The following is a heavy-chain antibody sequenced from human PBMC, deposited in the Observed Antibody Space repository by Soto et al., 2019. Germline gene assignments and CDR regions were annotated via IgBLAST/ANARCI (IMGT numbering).Heavy chain of an antibody. Sequence: EVQLVESGGGLVQPGGYLRISCAASGFTFGKYWMAWVRQAPGKGLEWLANIKRDGSEKYYVDSVKGRFTISRDNAKNSLYLQMSSLRVEDTAVYYCARHDDRDANYWGQGTLVTVSS. CDR3: ARHDDRDANY. CDR1: GFTFGKYW. V-gene: IGHV3-7*01. CDR2: IKRDGSEK. D-gene: IGHD3-3*01. J-gene: IGHJ4*02.